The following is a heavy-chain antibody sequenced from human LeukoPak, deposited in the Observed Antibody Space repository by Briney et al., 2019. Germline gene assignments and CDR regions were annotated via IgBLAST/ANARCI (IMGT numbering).Heavy chain of an antibody. J-gene: IGHJ3*02. Sequence: GGSLRLTCAASGFTVSSNYMSWVRQAPGKGLEWVSVIYSGGSTYYADSVKGRFTISRDNSKNTLYLQMNSLRAEDAAVYYCARGGVLLFAFDIWGQGTMVTVSS. CDR3: ARGGVLLFAFDI. V-gene: IGHV3-66*01. CDR2: IYSGGST. D-gene: IGHD3-10*01. CDR1: GFTVSSNY.